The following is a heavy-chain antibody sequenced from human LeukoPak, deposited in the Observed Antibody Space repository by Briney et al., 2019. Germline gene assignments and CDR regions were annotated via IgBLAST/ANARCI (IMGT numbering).Heavy chain of an antibody. CDR3: ASEAQLGYCSSTSCYGDY. CDR2: IIPSLGIA. D-gene: IGHD2-2*01. CDR1: GGTFSSYA. V-gene: IGHV1-69*04. J-gene: IGHJ4*02. Sequence: GASVKVSCKASGGTFSSYAISWVRQAPGQGLEWMGRIIPSLGIANYAQKFQGRVAITADKSTSTAYMELSSLRSEDTAVYYCASEAQLGYCSSTSCYGDYWGQGTLVTVSS.